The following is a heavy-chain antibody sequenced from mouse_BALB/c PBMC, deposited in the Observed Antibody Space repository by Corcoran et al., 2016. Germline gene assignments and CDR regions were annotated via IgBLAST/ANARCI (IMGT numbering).Heavy chain of an antibody. D-gene: IGHD2-3*01. Sequence: DVQLQESGPVLVKPSQSLSLPCSVTGYSITSGHYWIWIRQFPGNKLEWMGYISYDGSNNYNPSLNNRISITRDTSKNQFFLKLNSVTTEDTATYYCARDDGYAYWGQGTLVTVSA. V-gene: IGHV3-6*02. CDR1: GYSITSGHY. J-gene: IGHJ3*01. CDR2: ISYDGSN. CDR3: ARDDGYAY.